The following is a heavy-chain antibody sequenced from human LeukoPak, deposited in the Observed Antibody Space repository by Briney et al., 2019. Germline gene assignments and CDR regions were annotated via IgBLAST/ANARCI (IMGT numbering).Heavy chain of an antibody. D-gene: IGHD6-13*01. CDR3: AKDRGAGSSWYATMPTD. CDR1: GFTFGDYA. J-gene: IGHJ4*02. Sequence: GGSLRLSCAASGFTFGDYAMPWVRQAPGKGLEWVSGIEWNSGSIGYADSVKGRFTISRDNAKNSLYLQMNSLRAEDTALYYCAKDRGAGSSWYATMPTDWGQGTLVTVSS. CDR2: IEWNSGSI. V-gene: IGHV3-9*01.